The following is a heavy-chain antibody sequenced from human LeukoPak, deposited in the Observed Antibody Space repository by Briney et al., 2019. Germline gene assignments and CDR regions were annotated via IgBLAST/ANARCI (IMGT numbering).Heavy chain of an antibody. CDR3: ASLYYGDYVDY. J-gene: IGHJ4*02. CDR2: ISSSGSTI. D-gene: IGHD4-17*01. CDR1: GFTFCGYG. V-gene: IGHV3-48*04. Sequence: GGSLRLSCAASGFTFCGYGMHWVRPAPGKGLEWVSYISSSGSTIYYADSVKGRFTISRDNAKNSLYLQMNSLRAEDTAVYYCASLYYGDYVDYWGQGTLVTVSS.